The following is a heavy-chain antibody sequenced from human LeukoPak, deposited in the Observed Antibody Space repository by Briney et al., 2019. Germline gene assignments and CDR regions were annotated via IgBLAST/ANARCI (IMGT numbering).Heavy chain of an antibody. J-gene: IGHJ3*01. D-gene: IGHD3-3*01. CDR3: STDFWSGYYTFFDV. CDR2: IKSKTDGGTI. CDR1: GFTFSNVW. V-gene: IGHV3-15*01. Sequence: GGSLRLSCAASGFTFSNVWMSWVRQAPGKGLEWVGRIKSKTDGGTIDYAAPVKGGLTISRDDSKNTLYLQMKSLKTEDTAVYYCSTDFWSGYYTFFDVWGQGTMVTVSS.